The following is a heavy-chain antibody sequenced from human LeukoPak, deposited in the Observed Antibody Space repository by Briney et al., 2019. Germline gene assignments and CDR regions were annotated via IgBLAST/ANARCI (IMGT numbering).Heavy chain of an antibody. V-gene: IGHV3-48*04. D-gene: IGHD1-26*01. CDR1: GFTFSSYS. Sequence: PGGSLRLSCAASGFTFSSYSMNWVRQAPGKGREWVSYISSSSSTIYYADSVKGRFTISRDNAKNSLYLQMNSLRAEDTAVYYCAREKVGASYDAFDIWGQGTLVTVSS. J-gene: IGHJ3*02. CDR2: ISSSSSTI. CDR3: AREKVGASYDAFDI.